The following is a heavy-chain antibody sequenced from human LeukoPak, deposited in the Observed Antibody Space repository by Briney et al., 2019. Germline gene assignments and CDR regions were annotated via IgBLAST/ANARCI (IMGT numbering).Heavy chain of an antibody. J-gene: IGHJ1*01. CDR3: AKVASDYYDSVAYYSQYFQH. CDR2: ISGSGGST. D-gene: IGHD3-22*01. Sequence: GGSLRLSCAASGFTFSSYAIGWVRQAPGKGLEWVSAISGSGGSTYYADSVKGRFTISRDHSKNTLYLQMNSLRAEDTAVYYCAKVASDYYDSVAYYSQYFQHWGQGSLVTVSS. V-gene: IGHV3-23*01. CDR1: GFTFSSYA.